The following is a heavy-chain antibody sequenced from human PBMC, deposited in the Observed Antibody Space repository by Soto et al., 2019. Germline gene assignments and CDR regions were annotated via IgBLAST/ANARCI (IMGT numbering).Heavy chain of an antibody. D-gene: IGHD2-8*01. CDR3: AAHATAWQQMVPSDY. J-gene: IGHJ4*02. V-gene: IGHV1-58*01. CDR1: GFTFTSSA. Sequence: QMQLEQYGPEVKKPGTSVKVSCKASGFTFTSSAFQWVRQARGQRLEWIGWIAVGSGYTNYAQRFQDRVTLTRDMSTATTYMELSRLTSEDTAIYYCAAHATAWQQMVPSDYWGQGTLVTVSS. CDR2: IAVGSGYT.